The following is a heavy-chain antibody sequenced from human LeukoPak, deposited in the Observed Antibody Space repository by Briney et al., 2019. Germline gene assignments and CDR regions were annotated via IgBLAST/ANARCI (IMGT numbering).Heavy chain of an antibody. CDR1: GFTFSSSE. CDR2: ITSSSRTI. CDR3: ARILDSAWGELGY. V-gene: IGHV3-48*03. J-gene: IGHJ4*02. Sequence: PGGSLRLSCVASGFTFSSSEMNWVRQAPGKGREWISYITSSSRTIYYADSVKGRFSISRDNAKNLLYLQMNSLRAEDTAVYYCARILDSAWGELGYWGQGTLVTVSS. D-gene: IGHD6-19*01.